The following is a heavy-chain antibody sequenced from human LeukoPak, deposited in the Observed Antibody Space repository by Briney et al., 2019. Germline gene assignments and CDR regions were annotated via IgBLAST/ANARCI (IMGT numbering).Heavy chain of an antibody. CDR1: GYTFTSYY. CDR2: INPSGGST. D-gene: IGHD1-26*01. V-gene: IGHV1-46*01. J-gene: IGHJ4*02. CDR3: AKARQWELLDFDY. Sequence: ASVKVSCKASGYTFTSYYMHWVRQAPGQGLEWMGIINPSGGSTSYAQKFQGRVTMTRDTSTSTVYMELNSLRAEDTAVYCCAKARQWELLDFDYWGQGTLVTVSS.